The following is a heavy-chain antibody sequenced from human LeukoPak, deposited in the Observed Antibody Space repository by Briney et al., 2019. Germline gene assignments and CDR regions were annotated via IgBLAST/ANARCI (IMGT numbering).Heavy chain of an antibody. CDR3: GQLWDSSSSNYFDY. Sequence: QPGRSLRLSCAASVFTFSSYGIHWVRQAPGKGLEWVAVISYDGSNKYYADSVKGQFTIPRHNSKNTLDLQMNSLRAEDTAVYYCGQLWDSSSSNYFDYWGQGTLVTVSS. J-gene: IGHJ4*02. D-gene: IGHD6-6*01. CDR1: VFTFSSYG. CDR2: ISYDGSNK. V-gene: IGHV3-30*18.